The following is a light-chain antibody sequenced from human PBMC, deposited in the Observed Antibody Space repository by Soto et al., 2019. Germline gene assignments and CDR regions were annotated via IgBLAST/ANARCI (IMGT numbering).Light chain of an antibody. CDR3: QLYGSSSWT. V-gene: IGKV3-20*01. Sequence: EIVLTQSPGTLSLSPGERATLSCRASQSGSSSYLAWYQQKPGQAPRLLIYGASSRATGIPDRFSGSGSGTDFTLTISSLEPEDCAVYYCQLYGSSSWTFVQGTKVEI. J-gene: IGKJ1*01. CDR2: GAS. CDR1: QSGSSSY.